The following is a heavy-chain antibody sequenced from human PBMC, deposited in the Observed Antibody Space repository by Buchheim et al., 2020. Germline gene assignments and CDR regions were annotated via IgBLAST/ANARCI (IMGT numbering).Heavy chain of an antibody. D-gene: IGHD3-10*01. J-gene: IGHJ6*02. Sequence: QVQLVESGGGVVQPGRSLRLSCAASGFTFSSYGMHWVRQAPGKGLEWVAVISYDGSNKYYADSVKGRFTISRENSKNTLYLQMNSLRAEDTAVYYCAKDRSGSYYRDYYYYGMDVWGQGTT. CDR1: GFTFSSYG. V-gene: IGHV3-30*18. CDR3: AKDRSGSYYRDYYYYGMDV. CDR2: ISYDGSNK.